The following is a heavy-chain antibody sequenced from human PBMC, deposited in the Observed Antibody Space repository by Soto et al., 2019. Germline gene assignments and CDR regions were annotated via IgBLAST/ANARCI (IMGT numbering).Heavy chain of an antibody. J-gene: IGHJ5*02. CDR3: ARGRVPIFGVVSFDP. Sequence: GASVNVSCKASGYTFTSYAMHWVRQVPGQRLEWMGWINAGNGNTKYSQKFQGRVTITRDTSASTAYMELSSLRSEDTAVYYCARGRVPIFGVVSFDPWGQGTLVTVSS. CDR1: GYTFTSYA. CDR2: INAGNGNT. V-gene: IGHV1-3*01. D-gene: IGHD3-3*01.